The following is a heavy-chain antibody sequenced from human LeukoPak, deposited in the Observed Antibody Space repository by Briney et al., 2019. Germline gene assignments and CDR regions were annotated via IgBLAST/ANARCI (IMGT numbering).Heavy chain of an antibody. CDR1: GFTFSSYW. D-gene: IGHD3-3*01. V-gene: IGHV3-7*02. CDR3: ARLNGNDFWSGYYKAWFDP. CDR2: IKQDGSEK. Sequence: GGSLRLSCAASGFTFSSYWMNWVRQAPGKGLEWVANIKQDGSEKYYVDSVKGRFTISRDNAKNSLYLQMNSLRAEATAVYYCARLNGNDFWSGYYKAWFDPWGQGTLVTVSS. J-gene: IGHJ5*02.